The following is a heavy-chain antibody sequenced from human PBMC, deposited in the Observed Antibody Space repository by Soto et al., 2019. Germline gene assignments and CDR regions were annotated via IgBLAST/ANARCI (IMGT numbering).Heavy chain of an antibody. J-gene: IGHJ6*02. D-gene: IGHD3-3*01. V-gene: IGHV4-4*02. CDR3: ARAHYDFWSGYYSDYYYYYVMDV. CDR1: GGSISSSNW. CDR2: IYHSGST. Sequence: SETLSLTCAVSGGSISSSNWWSWVRQPPGKGLEWIGEIYHSGSTNYNPSLHSRVTISVDKSKNQFPLKLSSVTAADTAVYYCARAHYDFWSGYYSDYYYYYVMDVWGQGTTVTVSS.